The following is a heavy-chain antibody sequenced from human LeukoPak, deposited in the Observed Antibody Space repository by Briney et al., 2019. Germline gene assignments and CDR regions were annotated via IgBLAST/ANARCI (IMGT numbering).Heavy chain of an antibody. J-gene: IGHJ4*02. CDR1: GFTFSSYG. CDR3: AKDPNPTGTHGNYWVY. Sequence: GGSLRLSCAASGFTFSSYGMHWVRQAPGKGLEWVAVISYDGSNKFYADSVKGRFTISRDNSKNALYLQMNSPRAEDTAVYYCAKDPNPTGTHGNYWVYWGQGTLVTVSS. V-gene: IGHV3-30*18. CDR2: ISYDGSNK. D-gene: IGHD3-9*01.